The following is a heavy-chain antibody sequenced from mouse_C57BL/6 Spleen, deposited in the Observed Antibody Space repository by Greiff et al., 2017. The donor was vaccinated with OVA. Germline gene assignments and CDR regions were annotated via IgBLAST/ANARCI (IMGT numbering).Heavy chain of an antibody. J-gene: IGHJ4*01. V-gene: IGHV2-2*01. Sequence: VQGVESGPGLVQPSQSLSITCTVSGFSLTSYGVHWVRQSPGKGLEWLGVIWSGGSTDYNAAFISRLSISKDNSKSQVFFKMNSLQADDTAIYYCASMDGNYGDAMDYWGQGTSVTVSS. D-gene: IGHD2-1*01. CDR3: ASMDGNYGDAMDY. CDR1: GFSLTSYG. CDR2: IWSGGST.